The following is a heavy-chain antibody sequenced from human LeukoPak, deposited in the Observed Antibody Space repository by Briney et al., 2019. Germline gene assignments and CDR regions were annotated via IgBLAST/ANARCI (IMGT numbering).Heavy chain of an antibody. CDR2: IHPDGSVN. Sequence: PGGSLRLSCAASGFTFSNYWMSWVRQAPGKGLEWVASIHPDGSVNHYVASVRGRFTISRDNAKNSLFLQMDSLRDEDTAVYYCARDKFFHSTNGFMDVWGQGTTVTVSS. CDR3: ARDKFFHSTNGFMDV. V-gene: IGHV3-7*01. J-gene: IGHJ6*02. CDR1: GFTFSNYW. D-gene: IGHD2-8*01.